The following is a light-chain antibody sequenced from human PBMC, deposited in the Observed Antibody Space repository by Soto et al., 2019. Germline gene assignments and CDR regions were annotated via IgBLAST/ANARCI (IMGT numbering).Light chain of an antibody. CDR1: QSISSW. J-gene: IGKJ2*01. CDR3: QQYNSYPVT. V-gene: IGKV1-5*03. Sequence: DIQMTQSPSTLSASVGDRVTITCRTSQSISSWLAWYQQKPGKAPKLLIYKASSLESGVPSRFSGSGAGTEFTLTISILQPDDFATYYGQQYNSYPVTFGQGTKLEIK. CDR2: KAS.